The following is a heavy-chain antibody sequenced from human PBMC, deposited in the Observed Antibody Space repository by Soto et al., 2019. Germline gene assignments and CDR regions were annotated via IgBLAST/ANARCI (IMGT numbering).Heavy chain of an antibody. CDR3: ARDRVWFGDSPTYYGMDV. V-gene: IGHV4-31*03. CDR1: GGSISSGGYY. D-gene: IGHD3-10*01. CDR2: IYYSGST. J-gene: IGHJ6*02. Sequence: SETLSLTCTVSGGSISSGGYYWSWIRQHPGKGLEWIGYIYYSGSTYYNPSLKSRVTISVDTSKNQFSLKLSSVTAADTAVYYCARDRVWFGDSPTYYGMDVWGQGTTVTVSS.